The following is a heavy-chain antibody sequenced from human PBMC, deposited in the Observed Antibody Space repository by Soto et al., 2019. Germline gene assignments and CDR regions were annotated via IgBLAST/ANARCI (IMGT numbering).Heavy chain of an antibody. V-gene: IGHV1-46*01. J-gene: IGHJ5*02. D-gene: IGHD2-15*01. CDR2: INPSGGST. CDR1: GYTFTSYY. Sequence: ASVKVSCKASGYTFTSYYMHWLRQAPGQGLEWMGIINPSGGSTSYAQKFQGRVTMTRDTSTSTVYMELSSLRSEDTAVYYCARERTFYCSGGSCYSGWFDPWGQGTLVTVSS. CDR3: ARERTFYCSGGSCYSGWFDP.